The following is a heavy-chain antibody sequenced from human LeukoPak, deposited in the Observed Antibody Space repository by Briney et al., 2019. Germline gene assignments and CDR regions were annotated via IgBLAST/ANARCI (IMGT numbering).Heavy chain of an antibody. CDR1: GGSIRSYY. V-gene: IGHV4-59*08. CDR3: ARQILGTTLYLDY. D-gene: IGHD1-14*01. Sequence: SETLSLTCTVSGGSIRSYYWSWIRQPPGKRLEWIGYIYYSGSTNYNPSLKSRVTISVDTSKNQFSLKLSSVTAADTAVYYCARQILGTTLYLDYWGQGTLVTVSS. J-gene: IGHJ4*02. CDR2: IYYSGST.